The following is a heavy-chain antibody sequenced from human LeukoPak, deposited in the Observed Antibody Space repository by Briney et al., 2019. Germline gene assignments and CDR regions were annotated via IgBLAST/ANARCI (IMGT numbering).Heavy chain of an antibody. CDR2: INHSGST. D-gene: IGHD1-26*01. CDR1: GGSFSGYY. V-gene: IGHV4-34*01. Sequence: SETLSLTCAVYGGSFSGYYWSWIRQPPGKGLEWIGEINHSGSTNYNPSLKSRGTISVDTSKNQFSLKLSSVTAADTAVYYCARGPAWGSYYVRWFDPWGQGTLVTVSS. J-gene: IGHJ5*02. CDR3: ARGPAWGSYYVRWFDP.